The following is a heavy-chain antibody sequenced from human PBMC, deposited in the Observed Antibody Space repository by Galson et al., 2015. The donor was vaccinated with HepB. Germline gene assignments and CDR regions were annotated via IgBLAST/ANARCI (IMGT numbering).Heavy chain of an antibody. V-gene: IGHV3-30*04. J-gene: IGHJ4*02. Sequence: SLRLSCAASAFTFTAYAMTWVRQTPGKGLEWVAAISFDGNNTFYADSVKGRFTISRDNSKNTLSLQMNSLRAEDTALYYCAKLSLVLRLFGNYDYWGQGTLVTVSS. D-gene: IGHD2-21*01. CDR2: ISFDGNNT. CDR1: AFTFTAYA. CDR3: AKLSLVLRLFGNYDY.